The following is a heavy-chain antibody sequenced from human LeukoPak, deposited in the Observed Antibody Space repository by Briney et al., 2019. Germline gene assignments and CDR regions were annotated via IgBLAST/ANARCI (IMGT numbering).Heavy chain of an antibody. Sequence: KPSEPLSLTCTVSAGSIRSSYWTWLRQPPGKGLEWIGFIYQSGSTNYNPSLRRRVTISVDTSKHQFSLNLTSVTAADTAVYYCARGGSSWLYYYFDYWGQGTLVTVSS. CDR3: ARGGSSWLYYYFDY. CDR2: IYQSGST. V-gene: IGHV4-59*13. D-gene: IGHD6-13*01. CDR1: AGSIRSSY. J-gene: IGHJ4*02.